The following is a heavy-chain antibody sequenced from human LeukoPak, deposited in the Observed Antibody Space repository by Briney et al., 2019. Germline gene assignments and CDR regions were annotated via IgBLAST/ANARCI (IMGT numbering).Heavy chain of an antibody. J-gene: IGHJ4*02. V-gene: IGHV1-18*01. D-gene: IGHD6-13*01. Sequence: ASVKVSRKASGYTFTSYGISWVRQAPGQGLEWMGWISAYNGNTNYAQKLQGRVTMTTDTSTSTAYMELRSLRSDDTAVYYCARLARSWRDAYYFDYWGQGTLVTVSS. CDR1: GYTFTSYG. CDR3: ARLARSWRDAYYFDY. CDR2: ISAYNGNT.